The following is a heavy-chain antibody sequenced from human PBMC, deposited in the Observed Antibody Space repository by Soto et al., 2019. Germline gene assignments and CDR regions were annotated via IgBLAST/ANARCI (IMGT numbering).Heavy chain of an antibody. CDR3: ARSFSLLGNLFDYYYMDV. V-gene: IGHV4-59*01. Sequence: SETLSLTCTVSGGSISSYYWSWIRQPPGKGLEWIGYIYYSGSTNYNPSLKSRVTISVDTSKNQFSLKLSSVTAADTAVYYCARSFSLLGNLFDYYYMDVWGKGTTVTVSS. J-gene: IGHJ6*03. D-gene: IGHD3-16*01. CDR1: GGSISSYY. CDR2: IYYSGST.